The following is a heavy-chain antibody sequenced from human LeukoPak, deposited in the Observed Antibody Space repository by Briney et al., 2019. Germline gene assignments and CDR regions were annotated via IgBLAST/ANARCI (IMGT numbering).Heavy chain of an antibody. V-gene: IGHV3-30*04. CDR2: IRYDGSNK. D-gene: IGHD3-22*01. CDR3: ARSRGYYYDAIDY. J-gene: IGHJ4*02. CDR1: GFTFSSYA. Sequence: GGSLRLSCAASGFTFSSYAMHWVRQAPGKGLEWVAFIRYDGSNKYYADSVKGRFTISRDNSKNTLYLQMNSLRAEDTAVYYCARSRGYYYDAIDYWGQGTLVTVSS.